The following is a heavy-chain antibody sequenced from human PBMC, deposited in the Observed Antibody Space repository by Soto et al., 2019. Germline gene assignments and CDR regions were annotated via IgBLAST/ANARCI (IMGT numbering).Heavy chain of an antibody. CDR3: ATTIAAAGTYYYYYYMDV. D-gene: IGHD6-13*01. CDR2: MNPNSGNT. CDR1: GYTFTSYD. V-gene: IGHV1-8*01. Sequence: GASVKVSCKASGYTFTSYDINWVRQATGQGLEWMGWMNPNSGNTGYAQKFQGRVTMTRNTSISTAYMELSSLRSEDTAVYYCATTIAAAGTYYYYYYMDVWGKGTTVTVS. J-gene: IGHJ6*03.